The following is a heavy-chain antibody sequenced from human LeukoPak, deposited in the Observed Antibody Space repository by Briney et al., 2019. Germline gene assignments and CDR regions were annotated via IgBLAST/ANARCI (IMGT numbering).Heavy chain of an antibody. CDR1: GFTFSSYE. CDR3: ARDAGYNIDY. J-gene: IGHJ4*02. V-gene: IGHV3-48*03. CDR2: ISSSGSTI. Sequence: GGSLRLSCAASGFTFSSYEMNWVRQAPGKGLEWVSYISSSGSTIYYADSVKGRFTISRDNAKDSLYLQMNSLRAEDTAVYYCARDAGYNIDYWGQGTLVTVSS. D-gene: IGHD5-24*01.